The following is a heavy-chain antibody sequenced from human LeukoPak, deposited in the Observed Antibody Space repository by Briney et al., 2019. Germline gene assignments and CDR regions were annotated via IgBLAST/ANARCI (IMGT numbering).Heavy chain of an antibody. CDR3: ARVGEMATARGVLYFDY. Sequence: SETLSLTCTVSGGSISSHYWSWIRQPPGKGLEWIGYIYYSGSTNYNPSPKSRVTISVDTSKNQFSLKLSSVTAADTAVYYCARVGEMATARGVLYFDYWGQGTLVTVSS. D-gene: IGHD5-24*01. CDR1: GGSISSHY. J-gene: IGHJ4*02. CDR2: IYYSGST. V-gene: IGHV4-59*11.